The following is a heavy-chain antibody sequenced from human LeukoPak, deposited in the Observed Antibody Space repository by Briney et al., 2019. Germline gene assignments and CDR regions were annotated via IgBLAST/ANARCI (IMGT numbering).Heavy chain of an antibody. V-gene: IGHV1-69*04. CDR1: GGTFSSYA. CDR3: ARVGGDGYRFDY. CDR2: IIPILGIA. J-gene: IGHJ4*02. Sequence: ASVKVSCKASGGTFSSYAISWVRQAPGQGLEWMGRIIPILGIANYAQEFQGRVTITADKSTSTAYMELSSLRSEDTAVYYCARVGGDGYRFDYWGQGTLVTVSS. D-gene: IGHD5-24*01.